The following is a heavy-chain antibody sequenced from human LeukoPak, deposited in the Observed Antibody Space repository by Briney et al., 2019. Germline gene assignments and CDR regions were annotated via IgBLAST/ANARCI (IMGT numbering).Heavy chain of an antibody. CDR1: GFTFDDYA. V-gene: IGHV3-43*01. D-gene: IGHD1-26*01. CDR2: ISWDGGST. Sequence: GGSLRLSCAASGFTFDDYAMFWVRQAPGKGLEWVSLISWDGGSTYYADSVKGRFTISRDNSKNSLYLQMNSLRTEDTALYYCAKDRAGGSFHYYYYYMDVWGKGTTVTVSS. CDR3: AKDRAGGSFHYYYYYMDV. J-gene: IGHJ6*03.